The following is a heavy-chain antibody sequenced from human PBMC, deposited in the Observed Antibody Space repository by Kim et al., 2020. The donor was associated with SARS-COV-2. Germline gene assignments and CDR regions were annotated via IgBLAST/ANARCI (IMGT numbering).Heavy chain of an antibody. CDR3: VSWGPADNY. V-gene: IGHV3-7*01. J-gene: IGHJ4*02. CDR2: GDGK. D-gene: IGHD3-16*01. Sequence: GDGKRYVDSWKGRFSISRDNAKNSLYLQMNSRRAEDTAVYYCVSWGPADNYWGQGILVTVSS.